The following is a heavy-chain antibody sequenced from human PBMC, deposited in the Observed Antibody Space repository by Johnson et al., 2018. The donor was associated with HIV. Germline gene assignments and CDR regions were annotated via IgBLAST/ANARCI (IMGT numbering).Heavy chain of an antibody. CDR2: ILYDGNNK. CDR3: GRGSARRDGERVIAGGAFDI. Sequence: QVQLVESGGGVVQPGRSLRLSCAASRFTFSSYAIHWVRQAPGKGLEWVAVILYDGNNKYYAGSVKGRFTIPRENAKNSLYLQMNSLRAWDTAVYYCGRGSARRDGERVIAGGAFDIWGQGTMVTVSS. D-gene: IGHD2/OR15-2a*01. J-gene: IGHJ3*02. V-gene: IGHV3-30*14. CDR1: RFTFSSYA.